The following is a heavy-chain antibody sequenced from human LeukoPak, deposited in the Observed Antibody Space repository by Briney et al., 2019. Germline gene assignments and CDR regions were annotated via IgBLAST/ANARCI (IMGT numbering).Heavy chain of an antibody. CDR2: INPSGGST. J-gene: IGHJ6*03. CDR1: GYTFTSYY. Sequence: ASVKVSCKASGYTFTSYYMHWVRQAPGQGLEWMGVINPSGGSTSYAQKFQGRVTMTRDTSTSTVYMELSSLRSEDTAVYYCARDSTSYYYYMDVWGKGTTVTVSS. CDR3: ARDSTSYYYYMDV. V-gene: IGHV1-46*01. D-gene: IGHD1-1*01.